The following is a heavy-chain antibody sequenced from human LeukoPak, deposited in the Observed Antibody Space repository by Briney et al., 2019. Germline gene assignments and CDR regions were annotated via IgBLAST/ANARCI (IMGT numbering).Heavy chain of an antibody. J-gene: IGHJ6*02. Sequence: ASVKVSCKASGGTFSSYAISWVRQAPGQGLEWMGGIIPIFGTANYAQKFQGRVTITADESTSTAYMELSSLRSEDTAVYYRAKGVRGVTFGMDVWGQGTTVTVSS. CDR2: IIPIFGTA. D-gene: IGHD3-10*01. CDR3: AKGVRGVTFGMDV. V-gene: IGHV1-69*13. CDR1: GGTFSSYA.